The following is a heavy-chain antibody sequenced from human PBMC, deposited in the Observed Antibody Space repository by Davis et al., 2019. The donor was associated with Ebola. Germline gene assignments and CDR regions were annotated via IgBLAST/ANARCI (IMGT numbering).Heavy chain of an antibody. D-gene: IGHD3-16*01. V-gene: IGHV3-7*01. CDR1: GFTFSSYW. CDR2: IKQDGSEK. J-gene: IGHJ4*02. CDR3: ARDGAYMITYLYYFDY. Sequence: GGSLRLSCAASGFTFSSYWMSWVRQAPGKGLEWVANIKQDGSEKYYVDSVKGRFTISRDNAKNSLYLQMNSLRAEDTAVYYCARDGAYMITYLYYFDYWGQGTLVTVSS.